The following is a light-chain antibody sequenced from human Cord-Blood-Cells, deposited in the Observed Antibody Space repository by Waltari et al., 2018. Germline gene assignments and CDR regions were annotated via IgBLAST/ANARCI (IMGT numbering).Light chain of an antibody. V-gene: IGKV3-11*01. CDR1: KRVSSY. J-gene: IGKJ4*01. CDR3: QQRSNWLT. Sequence: EIVLTQSPATLSLSPGDRSPLSCRSSKRVSSYLAWYQQKPGQAPRLLIYDASNRATGSPARFSGSGSGTDFTLTISSLEPEDFAVYYCQQRSNWLTFGGGTKGEIK. CDR2: DAS.